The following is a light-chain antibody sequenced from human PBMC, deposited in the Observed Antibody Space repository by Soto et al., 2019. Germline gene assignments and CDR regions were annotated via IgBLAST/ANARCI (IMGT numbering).Light chain of an antibody. CDR2: AAS. V-gene: IGKV1-39*01. Sequence: DIEMTQSPPFLYAYVGDRVTITCRASQSIGRFLNWYRQKPGEAPEILIYAASTLQIGVPSRFSGTGSGTDFTLTISNVQPEDFVSYYCQQSYDSPGSSFGKGTKLQIK. CDR3: QQSYDSPGSS. CDR1: QSIGRF. J-gene: IGKJ2*03.